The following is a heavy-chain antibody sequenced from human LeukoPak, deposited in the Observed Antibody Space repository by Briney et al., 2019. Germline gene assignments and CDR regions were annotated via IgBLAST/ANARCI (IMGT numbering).Heavy chain of an antibody. V-gene: IGHV1-18*01. Sequence: ASVKVSCKASGYTFISSGISWVRQAPGQGLEWMGWIRGSNGDTNYAQNLQGRVTVTTDTSTSTAYMELRSLRSDDTAVYYCVRDAGYGDYGPDHWGQGTLVTVSS. D-gene: IGHD4-17*01. CDR2: IRGSNGDT. CDR3: VRDAGYGDYGPDH. J-gene: IGHJ5*02. CDR1: GYTFISSG.